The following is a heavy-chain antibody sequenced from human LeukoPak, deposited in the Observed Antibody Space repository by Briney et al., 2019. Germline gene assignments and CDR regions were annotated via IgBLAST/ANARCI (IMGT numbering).Heavy chain of an antibody. Sequence: QPGGSLRLSCAASGFTFISYEMNWVRQAPGKGLEWVSYISSSGSTIYYADSVKGRFTISRDNAKNSLYLQMNSLRAEDTAVYYCARDWSGGSMIYYGMDVWAKGTTVTVSS. D-gene: IGHD2-15*01. CDR1: GFTFISYE. J-gene: IGHJ6*04. CDR3: ARDWSGGSMIYYGMDV. V-gene: IGHV3-48*03. CDR2: ISSSGSTI.